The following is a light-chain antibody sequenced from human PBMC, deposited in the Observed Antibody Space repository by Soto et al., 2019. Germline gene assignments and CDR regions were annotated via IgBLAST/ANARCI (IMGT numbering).Light chain of an antibody. CDR1: QSVSSY. Sequence: IVMTQSPATLSLSPGERATLSCRASQSVSSYLAWYQQKPGQPPRLLIYDASNRATGIPARFSGSGSGTDFPLTISSLEPEDFAVYYCQQRSNWLITFGQGTRLEIK. V-gene: IGKV3-11*01. CDR3: QQRSNWLIT. J-gene: IGKJ5*01. CDR2: DAS.